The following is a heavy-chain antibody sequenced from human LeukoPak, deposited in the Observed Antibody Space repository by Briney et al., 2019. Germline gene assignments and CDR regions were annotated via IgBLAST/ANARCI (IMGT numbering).Heavy chain of an antibody. D-gene: IGHD3-10*01. CDR2: ISMTGGST. CDR1: GFTFTNYG. CDR3: ARDPRIQGYHYGTVLDY. Sequence: PGGSLRLSCVASGFTFTNYGMSWVRQAPGKGLEWLSGISMTGGSTYYPDSVKGRFTISRDNSKNTLYLQMNSLRAEDSAVYYCARDPRIQGYHYGTVLDYWGQGTLVTVSA. V-gene: IGHV3-23*01. J-gene: IGHJ4*02.